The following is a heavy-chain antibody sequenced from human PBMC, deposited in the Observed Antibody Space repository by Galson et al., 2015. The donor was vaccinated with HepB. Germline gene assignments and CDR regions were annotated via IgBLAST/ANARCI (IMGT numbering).Heavy chain of an antibody. J-gene: IGHJ6*02. D-gene: IGHD6-13*01. Sequence: LRLSCAASGFTFSSYAMHWVRQAPGKGLEWVAVISYDGSNKYYADSVKGRFTISRDNSKNTLYLQMNSLRAEDTAVYYCARAPLVDSSSWELSYYYYYGMDVWGQGTTVTVSS. CDR1: GFTFSSYA. V-gene: IGHV3-30-3*01. CDR3: ARAPLVDSSSWELSYYYYYGMDV. CDR2: ISYDGSNK.